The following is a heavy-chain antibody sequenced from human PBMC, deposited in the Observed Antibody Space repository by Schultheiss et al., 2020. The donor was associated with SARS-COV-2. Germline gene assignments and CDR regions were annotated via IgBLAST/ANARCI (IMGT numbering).Heavy chain of an antibody. D-gene: IGHD6-13*01. CDR3: VRDLRIAAAGVFDY. V-gene: IGHV3-33*01. Sequence: GGSLRLSCAASGFTFSSYGMHWVRQAPGKGLEWVAVIWYDGSNKYYADSVKGRFTISRDNSKNTLYLQMNSLRAEDTAVYYCVRDLRIAAAGVFDYWGQGTLVTVSS. CDR1: GFTFSSYG. CDR2: IWYDGSNK. J-gene: IGHJ4*02.